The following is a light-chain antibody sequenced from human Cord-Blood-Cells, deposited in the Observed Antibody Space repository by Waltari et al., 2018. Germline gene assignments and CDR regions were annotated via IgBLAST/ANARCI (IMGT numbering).Light chain of an antibody. CDR2: AGS. J-gene: IGKJ2*02. Sequence: DIQMNQSPPTLSASVGDRVTITCRASQSISSWLAWYQQKPGKAPKLLIYAGSSWESVVPSRFSGSGSGTEFTLTSSDLQPDDFAAYYCQQYNSYPCTLGQGTKLEIK. CDR1: QSISSW. CDR3: QQYNSYPCT. V-gene: IGKV1-5*01.